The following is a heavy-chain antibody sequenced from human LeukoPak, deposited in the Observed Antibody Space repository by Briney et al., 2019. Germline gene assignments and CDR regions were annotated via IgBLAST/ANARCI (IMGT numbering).Heavy chain of an antibody. Sequence: ASVKVSCKASGYTFTGYYMHWVRQAPGQGLEWMGWINPNSGGTNYAQKFQGWVTMTRDTSISTAYMELSRLRSDDTAVYYCARGSVLRYFDWLLSEYFDLWGRGTLVTVSS. CDR2: INPNSGGT. CDR1: GYTFTGYY. CDR3: ARGSVLRYFDWLLSEYFDL. V-gene: IGHV1-2*04. J-gene: IGHJ2*01. D-gene: IGHD3-9*01.